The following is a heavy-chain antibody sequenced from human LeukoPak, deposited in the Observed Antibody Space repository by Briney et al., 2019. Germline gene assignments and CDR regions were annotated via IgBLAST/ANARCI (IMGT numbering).Heavy chain of an antibody. J-gene: IGHJ4*02. Sequence: GGSLRLSCAASGFTFDDYTMHWVRQAPGKGLEWVSLISWDGGSTYYADSVKGRFTISRDNSNNSLYLQMNSLRTEDTALYYCAKDEAAAGPFDYWGQGTLVTVSS. CDR1: GFTFDDYT. D-gene: IGHD6-13*01. V-gene: IGHV3-43*01. CDR3: AKDEAAAGPFDY. CDR2: ISWDGGST.